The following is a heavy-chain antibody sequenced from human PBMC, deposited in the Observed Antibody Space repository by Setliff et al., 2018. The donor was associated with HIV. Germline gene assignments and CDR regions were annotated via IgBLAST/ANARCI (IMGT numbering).Heavy chain of an antibody. V-gene: IGHV3-33*08. J-gene: IGHJ4*02. CDR2: IWYDGSIE. CDR3: AKGAGPTSLAEPFDS. Sequence: GGSLRLSCAASEFTFSSYAMHWVRQAAGKGLEWVAVIWYDGSIEYYIDSVKGRFTISRDNSKSTLYLQMTNLRAEDTALYFCAKGAGPTSLAEPFDSWGQGTLVTVSS. CDR1: EFTFSSYA. D-gene: IGHD1-26*01.